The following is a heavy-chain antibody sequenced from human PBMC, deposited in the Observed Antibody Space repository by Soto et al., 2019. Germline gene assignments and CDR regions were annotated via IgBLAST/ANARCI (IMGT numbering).Heavy chain of an antibody. D-gene: IGHD4-4*01. V-gene: IGHV3-48*02. CDR3: ARELAVTTYYYYGMDV. CDR1: GFTFSSYS. CDR2: ISSSSSTI. J-gene: IGHJ6*02. Sequence: AGGSLRLSCAASGFTFSSYSMNWVRQAPGKGLEWVSYISSSSSTIYYADSVKGRFTISRDNAKNSLYLQMNSLRDEDTAVYYCARELAVTTYYYYGMDVWGQGTTVTVSS.